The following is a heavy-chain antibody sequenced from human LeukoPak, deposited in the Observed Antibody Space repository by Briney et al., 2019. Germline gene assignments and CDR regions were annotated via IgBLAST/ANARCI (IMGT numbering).Heavy chain of an antibody. CDR3: AKGVVSYYFYGLDV. V-gene: IGHV3-23*01. CDR2: ISGSGGST. D-gene: IGHD2-21*01. Sequence: GGSLRLSCAASGFTFSSYAMSWVRQAPGKGLEWVSVISGSGGSTYYADSVKGRFTISRDNSKNTRYLQMNSLRAEDTAVYYCAKGVVSYYFYGLDVWGQGTTVTVSS. J-gene: IGHJ6*02. CDR1: GFTFSSYA.